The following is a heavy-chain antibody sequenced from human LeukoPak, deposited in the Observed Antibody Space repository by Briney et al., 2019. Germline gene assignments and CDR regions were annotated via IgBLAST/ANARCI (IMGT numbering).Heavy chain of an antibody. J-gene: IGHJ4*02. D-gene: IGHD1-26*01. CDR3: ARDIGGSYQYYFDY. Sequence: GGSLRLSCAASGFTFSSYWMNWARQAPGKGLEWVAVISYDGSNKYYADSVKGRFTISRDNSKNTLYLQMNSLRAEDTAVYYCARDIGGSYQYYFDYWGQGTLVTVS. V-gene: IGHV3-30-3*01. CDR2: ISYDGSNK. CDR1: GFTFSSYW.